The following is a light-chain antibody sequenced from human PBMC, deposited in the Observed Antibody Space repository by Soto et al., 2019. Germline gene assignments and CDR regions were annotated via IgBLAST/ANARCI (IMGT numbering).Light chain of an antibody. V-gene: IGKV1-39*01. CDR2: AAY. J-gene: IGKJ4*01. Sequence: DIQMTQSPSSLSASVGDTITITCRASQRISTHLNWYQQKPGKAPNLLIYAAYNLQSGLPSRFSGSGSGTDFTLTISSLQPEDFATYFCQHGYSTPLTFGGGTKVDIK. CDR1: QRISTH. CDR3: QHGYSTPLT.